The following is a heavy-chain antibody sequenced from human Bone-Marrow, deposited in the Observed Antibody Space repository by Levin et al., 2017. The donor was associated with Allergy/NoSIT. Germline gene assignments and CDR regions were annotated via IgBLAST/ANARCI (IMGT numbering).Heavy chain of an antibody. Sequence: GGSLRLSCAASGITFNTYAMHWIRQAPGKGLVWVSRINGDGRSTHYADSVKGRFTISRDNAQNTLYLQMNSLRAEDTAVYYCARVGATTFYWGLGTLVTVSS. CDR1: GITFNTYA. CDR3: ARVGATTFY. CDR2: INGDGRST. V-gene: IGHV3-74*01. J-gene: IGHJ4*02. D-gene: IGHD1-26*01.